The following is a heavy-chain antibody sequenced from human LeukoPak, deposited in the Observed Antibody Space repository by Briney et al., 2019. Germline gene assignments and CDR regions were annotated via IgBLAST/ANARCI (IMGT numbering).Heavy chain of an antibody. Sequence: PSQTLSLTCALSGASVASNSAAWNWIRQSPSRGLEWLGRTYYRPKWYNEYAVSVKSRITINPGTSKHQFSLRLSSVTPEDTAVYYCARELTLVRGVIINYFDYWGQGTLVTASS. CDR2: TYYRPKWYN. J-gene: IGHJ4*02. CDR1: GASVASNSAA. V-gene: IGHV6-1*01. CDR3: ARELTLVRGVIINYFDY. D-gene: IGHD3-10*01.